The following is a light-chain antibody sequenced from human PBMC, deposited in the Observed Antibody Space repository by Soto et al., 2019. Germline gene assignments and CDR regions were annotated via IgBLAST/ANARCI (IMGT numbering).Light chain of an antibody. CDR1: QTISSW. CDR2: KAS. Sequence: DIQMTQSPSTLSGSVGDRVTITCRASQTISSWLAWYQQKPGKAPKLLIYKASTLKSGVPSRFSGSGSGTEFTLTISSLQPDDFATSYCQHYNSDSEAFGQGTKVELK. CDR3: QHYNSDSEA. V-gene: IGKV1-5*03. J-gene: IGKJ1*01.